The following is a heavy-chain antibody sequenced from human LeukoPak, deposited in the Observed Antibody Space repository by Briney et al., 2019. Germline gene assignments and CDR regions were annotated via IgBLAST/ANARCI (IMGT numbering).Heavy chain of an antibody. V-gene: IGHV3-30*18. J-gene: IGHJ3*02. CDR1: GFTFSSYA. D-gene: IGHD1-14*01. Sequence: PGGSLRLSCAASGFTFSSYAMNWVRQAPGKGLEWVAVISSDGGTKYYAESVKGRSTISRDNSQNTLYLQMNSLRAEDTAVYYCAKDVSPETGDAFEIWGQGTMVTVSS. CDR3: AKDVSPETGDAFEI. CDR2: ISSDGGTK.